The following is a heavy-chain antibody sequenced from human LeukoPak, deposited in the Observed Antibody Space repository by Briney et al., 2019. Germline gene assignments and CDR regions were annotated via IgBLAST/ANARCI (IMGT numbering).Heavy chain of an antibody. CDR2: ITGSGDTI. V-gene: IGHV3-23*01. D-gene: IGHD3-9*01. J-gene: IGHJ4*02. CDR3: AKWGDYDILTGYYVSDF. Sequence: PRASLRLSCAASGFIFRNYAMSWVRQAPGKGLEWVSAITGSGDTIYYADSVKGRFAISRDNSKNTLYVEMNTLRAEDTAVYYCAKWGDYDILTGYYVSDFWGQGTLVTVSS. CDR1: GFIFRNYA.